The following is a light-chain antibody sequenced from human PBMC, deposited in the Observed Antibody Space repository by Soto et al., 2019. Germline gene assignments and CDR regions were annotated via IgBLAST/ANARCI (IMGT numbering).Light chain of an antibody. CDR1: QSLSSN. CDR2: GAS. CDR3: QQYNNWWT. Sequence: EIVMTQSPATLSVSPGERATLSCRASQSLSSNLAWYQQKAGQAPRLLIYGASTRATGIPARFSGSGSGTEFTLTISSLQSEDFAVYYCQQYNNWWTFGQGTKVEIK. J-gene: IGKJ1*01. V-gene: IGKV3-15*01.